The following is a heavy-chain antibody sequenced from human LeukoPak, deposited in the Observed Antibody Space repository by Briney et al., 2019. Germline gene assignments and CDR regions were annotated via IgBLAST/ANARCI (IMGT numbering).Heavy chain of an antibody. J-gene: IGHJ4*02. D-gene: IGHD2-2*01. CDR2: IYLGGNT. Sequence: GGSLRLSCAASGFTVSSNYMTWVRQAPGKGLEWVSIIYLGGNTYYPDSVKGRFTISTDNSKNTLHPQMNSLRAEDTAVYYCARGARSCSSTRCYAYYFDYWGQGTLVTVSS. V-gene: IGHV3-53*01. CDR3: ARGARSCSSTRCYAYYFDY. CDR1: GFTVSSNY.